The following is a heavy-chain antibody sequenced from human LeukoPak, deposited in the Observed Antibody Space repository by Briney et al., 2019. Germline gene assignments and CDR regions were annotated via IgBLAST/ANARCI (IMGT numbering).Heavy chain of an antibody. CDR2: IYYSGST. J-gene: IGHJ4*02. V-gene: IGHV4-59*01. CDR1: GGSISSYY. Sequence: SQTLSLTCTVSGGSISSYYWSWIRQPPGKGLEWIGYIYYSGSTKYNPSLKSRVTISVDASKTQFSLKLNSVTAADTAVYYCARGSRELYYFDYWGQGTLVTVSS. D-gene: IGHD1-7*01. CDR3: ARGSRELYYFDY.